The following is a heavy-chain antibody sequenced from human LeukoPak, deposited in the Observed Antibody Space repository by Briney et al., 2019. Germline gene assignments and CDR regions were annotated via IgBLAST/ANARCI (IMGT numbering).Heavy chain of an antibody. CDR1: GFTFSSYS. J-gene: IGHJ4*02. CDR3: ARGSYGGNSEFPFDY. CDR2: ISSSSTI. D-gene: IGHD4-23*01. V-gene: IGHV3-48*02. Sequence: GGSLRLSCAASGFTFSSYSMNWVRQAPGKGLEWVSYISSSSTIYYADSVKGRFTISRDNAKNSLYLQMNSLRDEDTAVYYCARGSYGGNSEFPFDYWGQGTLVTVSS.